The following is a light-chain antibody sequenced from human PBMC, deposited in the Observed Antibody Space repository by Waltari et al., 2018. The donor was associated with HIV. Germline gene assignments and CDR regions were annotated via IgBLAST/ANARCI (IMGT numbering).Light chain of an antibody. J-gene: IGLJ2*01. Sequence: QSVLRQPPSASGTPGQRVTISCSGSRSNIGTNNVNWYQQLPGTAPKLLIHSNNQRPSGVPDRVSGTRSGTSAALVISGLQSEDEADYYCSAWDDNVNALFGGGTKLTVL. CDR3: SAWDDNVNAL. CDR2: SNN. CDR1: RSNIGTNN. V-gene: IGLV1-44*01.